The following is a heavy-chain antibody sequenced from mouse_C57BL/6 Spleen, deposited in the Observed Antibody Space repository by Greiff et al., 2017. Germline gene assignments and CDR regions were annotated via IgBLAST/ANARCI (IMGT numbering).Heavy chain of an antibody. Sequence: QVQLQQSGAELVRPGASVTLSCKASGYTFTDYEMHWVKQTPVHGLEWIGAIDPETGGTAYNQKFKGKAILTADKSSSTAYMELRSLTSEDSAVYYCTKWDYYGSLDGWGQGTTLTVSS. J-gene: IGHJ2*01. D-gene: IGHD1-1*01. CDR2: IDPETGGT. CDR1: GYTFTDYE. CDR3: TKWDYYGSLDG. V-gene: IGHV1-15*01.